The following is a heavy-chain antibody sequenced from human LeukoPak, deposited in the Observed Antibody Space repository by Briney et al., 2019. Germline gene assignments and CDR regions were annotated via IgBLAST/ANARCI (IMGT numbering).Heavy chain of an antibody. J-gene: IGHJ4*02. Sequence: PGGSLRLSCAGSGLTFINYWMTWVRQVPGKGLEGVANINRDGSGKYYLPSVRGRFTISKDDAKDSLYLQMDSLRPEDTAIYYCARVEYSGNGNLYWGQGTLVTVSS. CDR1: GLTFINYW. V-gene: IGHV3-7*03. D-gene: IGHD1-26*01. CDR2: INRDGSGK. CDR3: ARVEYSGNGNLY.